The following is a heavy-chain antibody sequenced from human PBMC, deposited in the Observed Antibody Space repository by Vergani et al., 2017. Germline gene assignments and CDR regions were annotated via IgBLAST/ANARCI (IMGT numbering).Heavy chain of an antibody. D-gene: IGHD6-19*01. CDR1: GGSISSSSYY. CDR2: IYYSGST. CDR3: ARHVAVAGTWYFDY. V-gene: IGHV4-39*01. J-gene: IGHJ4*02. Sequence: QLQLQESGPGLVKPSETLSLTCTVSGGSISSSSYYWGWIRQPPGKGLEWIGSIYYSGSTYYNPSLKSRVTISVDTSKNQFSLKLCSVTAADTAVYYCARHVAVAGTWYFDYWGQGTLVTVSS.